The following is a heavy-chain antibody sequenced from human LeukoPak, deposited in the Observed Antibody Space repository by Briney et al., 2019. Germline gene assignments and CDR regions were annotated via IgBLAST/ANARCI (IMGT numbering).Heavy chain of an antibody. D-gene: IGHD2-15*01. Sequence: GGSLRLSCAASGFTFSSYSMNWVRQAPGKGLEWVSYISSSSSTIYYADSVKGRFTISRDNAKNSLYLQMNSLRAEDTAVYYCAKWRCSGGSCYSVPRDAFDIWGQGTMVTVSS. CDR3: AKWRCSGGSCYSVPRDAFDI. CDR2: ISSSSSTI. V-gene: IGHV3-48*01. CDR1: GFTFSSYS. J-gene: IGHJ3*02.